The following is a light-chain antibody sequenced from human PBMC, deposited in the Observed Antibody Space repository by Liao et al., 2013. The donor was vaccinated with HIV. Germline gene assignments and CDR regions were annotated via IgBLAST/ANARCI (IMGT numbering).Light chain of an antibody. CDR2: QDN. CDR1: KLGDRY. V-gene: IGLV3-1*01. J-gene: IGLJ3*02. CDR3: YSAADNSWV. Sequence: SYELTQSPSVSVSPGQTASITCSGDKLGDRYACWYQQRPGQSPVLVMYQDNKRPSGIPERFSGSSSGTTVTLTISGAQVEDEADYYCYSAADNSWVFGGGTKLTVL.